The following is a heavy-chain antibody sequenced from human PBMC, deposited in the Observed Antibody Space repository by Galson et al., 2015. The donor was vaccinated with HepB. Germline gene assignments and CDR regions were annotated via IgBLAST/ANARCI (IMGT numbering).Heavy chain of an antibody. J-gene: IGHJ4*02. D-gene: IGHD2-2*01. CDR2: ISSSSSYI. V-gene: IGHV3-21*04. CDR1: GFTFSSYS. Sequence: SLRLSCAASGFTFSSYSMNWVRQAPGKGLGWVSSISSSSSYIYYADSVKGRFTISRDNAKNSLYLQMNSLRAEDTAVYYCARVLCSSTSCTFDYWGQGTLVTVSS. CDR3: ARVLCSSTSCTFDY.